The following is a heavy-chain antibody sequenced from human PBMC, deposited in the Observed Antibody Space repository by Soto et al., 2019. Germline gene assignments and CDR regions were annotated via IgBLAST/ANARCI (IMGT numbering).Heavy chain of an antibody. Sequence: PSETLSLTGTVSGGSFTSGDYYWSWIRQPPGKGLEWIGDIYNSGGAYYNPSLKSRVTISVDTSKNQFSLKLNSITAADTAGYYCARAGGIQVWSEIGYWGQGILVTVSS. CDR1: GGSFTSGDYY. D-gene: IGHD5-18*01. J-gene: IGHJ4*02. CDR2: IYNSGGA. CDR3: ARAGGIQVWSEIGY. V-gene: IGHV4-30-4*01.